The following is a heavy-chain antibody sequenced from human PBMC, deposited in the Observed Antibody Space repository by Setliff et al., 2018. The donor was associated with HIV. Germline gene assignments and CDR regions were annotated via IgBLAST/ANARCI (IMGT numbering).Heavy chain of an antibody. J-gene: IGHJ6*03. CDR3: ARDPRPPYYDFWRDKISTSYYYYMDV. CDR1: GGSFSGYY. D-gene: IGHD3-3*01. Sequence: LSLTCAVYGGSFSGYYWSWVRQAPGKGLEWVAFIRSKGYGGTTEYAASVKGRFTISRDDSKSIADLQMNSLRAEDTAVYYCARDPRPPYYDFWRDKISTSYYYYMDVWGKVTTVTVSS. CDR2: IRSKGYGGTT. V-gene: IGHV3-49*04.